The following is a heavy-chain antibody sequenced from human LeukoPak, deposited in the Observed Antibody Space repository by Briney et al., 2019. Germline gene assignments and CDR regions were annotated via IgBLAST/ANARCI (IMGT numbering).Heavy chain of an antibody. CDR3: ARLRGATVAHNWFDP. V-gene: IGHV4-34*01. Sequence: SETLSLTCAVYGGSFSLYYWTWIRQSPGKGLEWIGEMNHSGSANYNPSLKSRVTISVDTSKNQCSLTLTSVTAADTAVYYCARLRGATVAHNWFDPWGLGTLVTVSS. CDR2: MNHSGSA. CDR1: GGSFSLYY. D-gene: IGHD6-19*01. J-gene: IGHJ5*02.